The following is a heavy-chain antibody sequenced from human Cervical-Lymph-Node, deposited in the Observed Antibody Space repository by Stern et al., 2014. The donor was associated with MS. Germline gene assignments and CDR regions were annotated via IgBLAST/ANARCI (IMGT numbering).Heavy chain of an antibody. CDR3: ARVSWSKIDF. CDR2: IDWHDEK. Sequence: QITLKESGPALVKPTQTLTLTCTFSGFSLSTSGMRVSWIRQPPGKALEWLARIDWHDEKFYSTSLKTRLTISKDTSKNQVVLTMTNMDLLDTATYYCARVSWSKIDFWGQGTLVTVSS. J-gene: IGHJ4*02. D-gene: IGHD3-3*01. V-gene: IGHV2-70*04. CDR1: GFSLSTSGMR.